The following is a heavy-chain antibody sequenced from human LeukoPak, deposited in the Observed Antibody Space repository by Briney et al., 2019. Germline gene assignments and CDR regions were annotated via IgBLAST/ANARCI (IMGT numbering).Heavy chain of an antibody. CDR2: IYTSGST. CDR1: GGSISSYY. Sequence: SETLSLTCTVSGGSISSYYWSWTRQPAGKGLEWIGRIYTSGSTNYNPSLKSRVTMSVDTSKNQFSLKLSSATAADTAVYYCAISSSWYISPGDYWGQGTLVTVSS. D-gene: IGHD6-13*01. V-gene: IGHV4-4*07. CDR3: AISSSWYISPGDY. J-gene: IGHJ4*02.